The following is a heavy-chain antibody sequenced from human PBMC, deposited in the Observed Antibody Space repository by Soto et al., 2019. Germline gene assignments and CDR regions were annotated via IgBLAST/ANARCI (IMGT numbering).Heavy chain of an antibody. D-gene: IGHD5-18*01. CDR2: INHSGST. CDR3: ARESVDTAMGGGFDY. CDR1: GGSFSGYY. V-gene: IGHV4-34*01. Sequence: QVQLQQWGAGLLKPSETLSLTCAVYGGSFSGYYWSWIRQPPGKGLEWIGEINHSGSTNYNPSLKSRVTISVDTAKNQFYLKRSSVTAADTAVYYCARESVDTAMGGGFDYWGQGTLVTVSS. J-gene: IGHJ4*02.